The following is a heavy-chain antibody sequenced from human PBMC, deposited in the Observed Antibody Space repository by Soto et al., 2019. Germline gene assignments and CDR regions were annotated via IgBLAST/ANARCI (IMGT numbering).Heavy chain of an antibody. J-gene: IGHJ6*02. CDR3: ARDWLYCSGGSCYSGYYGMDV. CDR1: GFTFSSYG. V-gene: IGHV3-33*01. D-gene: IGHD2-15*01. CDR2: IWYDGSNK. Sequence: QVQLVESGGGVVQPGRSLRLSCAASGFTFSSYGMHWVRQAPGKGLEWVAVIWYDGSNKYYADSVKGRFTISRDNSKNTLYLQMNSRRAEDTAVYYCARDWLYCSGGSCYSGYYGMDVWGQGTTVTVSS.